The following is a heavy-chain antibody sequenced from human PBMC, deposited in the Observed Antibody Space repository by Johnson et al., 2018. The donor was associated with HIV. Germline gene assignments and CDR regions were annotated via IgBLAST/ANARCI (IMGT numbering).Heavy chain of an antibody. CDR2: IRYDGSNK. CDR1: GFTFSSYG. CDR3: AKDPPGVDDIHAFDI. D-gene: IGHD3-9*01. V-gene: IGHV3-30*02. Sequence: QLVESGGGVVQPGGSLRLSCAASGFTFSSYGMHWVRQAPGKGLEWVAFIRYDGSNKYYADSVKGRFTISRDNSKNTLYLQMNSLRAEDTAVYYCAKDPPGVDDIHAFDIWGQGTMVTVSS. J-gene: IGHJ3*02.